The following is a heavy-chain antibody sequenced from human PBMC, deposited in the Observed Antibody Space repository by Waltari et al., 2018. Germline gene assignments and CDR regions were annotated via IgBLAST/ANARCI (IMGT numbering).Heavy chain of an antibody. J-gene: IGHJ6*02. V-gene: IGHV4-34*01. CDR1: GGSFSGSY. D-gene: IGHD2-2*01. CDR3: ARGPTGYQLLIYYYYGMDV. CDR2: INHSGST. Sequence: QVQLQQWGAGLLKPSETLSLTCAVYGGSFSGSYWSWIRQPPGQWLEGIGEINHSGSTNYNPSLKSRVTISVDTSKNQFSLKLSSVTAADTAVYYCARGPTGYQLLIYYYYGMDVWGQGTTVTVSS.